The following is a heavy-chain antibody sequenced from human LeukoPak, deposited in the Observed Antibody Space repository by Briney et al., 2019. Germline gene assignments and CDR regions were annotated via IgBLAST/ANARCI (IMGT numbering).Heavy chain of an antibody. CDR2: IYSGGDT. V-gene: IGHV3-66*01. J-gene: IGHJ4*02. Sequence: PGGSLRLSCAASGFTFSDYYMGWVRQAPGKGLEWVSVIYSGGDTYYADSVKGRFTISRDNSKNMIYLEMSSLKAEDTAVYYCAKERSLEIAVAGTIFDYWGQGTLVTVSS. D-gene: IGHD6-19*01. CDR3: AKERSLEIAVAGTIFDY. CDR1: GFTFSDYY.